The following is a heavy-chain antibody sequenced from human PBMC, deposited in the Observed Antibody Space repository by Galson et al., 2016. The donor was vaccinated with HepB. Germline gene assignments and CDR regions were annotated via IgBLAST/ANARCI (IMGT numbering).Heavy chain of an antibody. CDR1: GFTFSSYW. Sequence: SLRLSCAVSGFTFSSYWMTWVRQAPGKGLEWVANIKRDGSQKNYVDSVKGRFTISRDNAKNSLYLQMNTLRAEDTAVYYCARDRGWQQFNFWGQGTPVTVSS. V-gene: IGHV3-7*04. J-gene: IGHJ4*02. CDR3: ARDRGWQQFNF. D-gene: IGHD5-24*01. CDR2: IKRDGSQK.